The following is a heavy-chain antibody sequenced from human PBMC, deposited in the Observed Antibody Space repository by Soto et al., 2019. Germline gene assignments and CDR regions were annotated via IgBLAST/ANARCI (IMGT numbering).Heavy chain of an antibody. D-gene: IGHD4-4*01. V-gene: IGHV4-59*01. CDR3: ARRVTRPERFDY. CDR2: MYNSGST. Sequence: SETLSLTCTVSGGSISSYYWSWIRQPPGKGLEWIGYMYNSGSTIYNPSLKSRVTISVDTSKNQFSLKLSSVTAADTAVYYCARRVTRPERFDYWGQGALVTVSS. J-gene: IGHJ4*02. CDR1: GGSISSYY.